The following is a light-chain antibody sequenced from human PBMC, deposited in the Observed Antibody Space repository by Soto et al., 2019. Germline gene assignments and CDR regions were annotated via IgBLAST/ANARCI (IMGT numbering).Light chain of an antibody. CDR1: QSVSSN. CDR2: GAS. CDR3: RQRHMWPIT. V-gene: IGKV3-11*01. J-gene: IGKJ5*01. Sequence: EIVLTQSPATLSLSPCERSTLSCRASQSVSSNLAWYQQKPGQAPRLLIYGASSRATGIPPRFSGSGSGTDFTLTISSLEPEDSAVYYCRQRHMWPITFGQGTRLEIK.